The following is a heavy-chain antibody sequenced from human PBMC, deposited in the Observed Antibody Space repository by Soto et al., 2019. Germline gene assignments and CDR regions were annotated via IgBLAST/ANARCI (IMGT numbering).Heavy chain of an antibody. V-gene: IGHV1-69*01. Sequence: QVQLVQSGAEVKKPGSLVKVSCKVTGGTHSSYAITWVRQAPGQGLEWMGGIIPIFGTRDYAQKFQGRVTITADPSTSTAYLELSGLTSDDTAVYYCARDGSDYSTSGHYDPWGQGTRVTVSS. CDR2: IIPIFGTR. J-gene: IGHJ5*02. CDR1: GGTHSSYA. D-gene: IGHD3-22*01. CDR3: ARDGSDYSTSGHYDP.